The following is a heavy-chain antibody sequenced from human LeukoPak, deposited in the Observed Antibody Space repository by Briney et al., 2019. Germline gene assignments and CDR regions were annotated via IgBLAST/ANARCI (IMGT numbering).Heavy chain of an antibody. Sequence: SVKVSCKASGGTFSSYAISWVRQAPGQGLEWMGGIIPIFGTANYAQKVQGRVTITADESTSTAYMELSSLRSEDTAVYYCAGSSTSRLSMDVWGKGTTVTVSS. V-gene: IGHV1-69*01. J-gene: IGHJ6*03. D-gene: IGHD2-2*01. CDR2: IIPIFGTA. CDR1: GGTFSSYA. CDR3: AGSSTSRLSMDV.